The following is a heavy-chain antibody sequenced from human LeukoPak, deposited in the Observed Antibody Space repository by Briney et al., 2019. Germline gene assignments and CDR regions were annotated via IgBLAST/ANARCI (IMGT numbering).Heavy chain of an antibody. D-gene: IGHD3-10*01. CDR3: ARSLGAWFGELSLGY. CDR1: GGSFSGYD. J-gene: IGHJ4*02. V-gene: IGHV4-34*01. CDR2: INHSGST. Sequence: PSETLSLTCAVYGGSFSGYDWSWIRQPPGKGLEWIGEINHSGSTNYNPSLKSRATISVDASKNQFSLKLSSVTAADTAVYYCARSLGAWFGELSLGYWGQGTLVTVSS.